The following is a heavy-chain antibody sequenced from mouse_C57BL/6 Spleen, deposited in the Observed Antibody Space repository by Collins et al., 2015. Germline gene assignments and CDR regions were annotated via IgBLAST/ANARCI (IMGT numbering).Heavy chain of an antibody. J-gene: IGHJ2*01. Sequence: VKQSHGKSLEWIGDINPNNGGTTYNQKFKGKATLTVDKSSSTAYMELRSLTSKDSAVYYCAGYGNYPYYFDYWGQGTTLTVSS. CDR2: INPNNGGT. D-gene: IGHD2-1*01. CDR3: AGYGNYPYYFDY. V-gene: IGHV1-26*01.